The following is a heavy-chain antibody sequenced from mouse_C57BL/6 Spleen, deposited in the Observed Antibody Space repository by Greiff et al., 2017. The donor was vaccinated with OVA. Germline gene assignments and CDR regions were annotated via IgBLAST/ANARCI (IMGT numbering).Heavy chain of an antibody. D-gene: IGHD1-1*01. CDR3: ARLGYGSSYGWYFDV. V-gene: IGHV1-26*01. CDR1: GYTFTDYY. J-gene: IGHJ1*03. CDR2: INPNNGGT. Sequence: VQLQQSGPELVKPGASVKISCKASGYTFTDYYMNWVKQSHGKSLEWIGDINPNNGGTSYNQKFKGKATLTVDKSSSTAYMELRSLTSEDSAVDYCARLGYGSSYGWYFDVWGTGTTVTVSS.